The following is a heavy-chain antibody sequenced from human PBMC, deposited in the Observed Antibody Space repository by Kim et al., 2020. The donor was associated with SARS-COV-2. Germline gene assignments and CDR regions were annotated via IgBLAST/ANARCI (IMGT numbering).Heavy chain of an antibody. D-gene: IGHD3-9*01. CDR3: AKEDYDILTGYYRL. Sequence: GGSLRLSCEASGLTFSNYAMNWVRQAPGKGLEWVSAISGSGARTYYADSVKGRFTISRDNDKNTLKVQMNSLRAEDTAVYYCAKEDYDILTGYYRLWGQGTLVTVSS. CDR2: ISGSGART. CDR1: GLTFSNYA. J-gene: IGHJ4*02. V-gene: IGHV3-23*01.